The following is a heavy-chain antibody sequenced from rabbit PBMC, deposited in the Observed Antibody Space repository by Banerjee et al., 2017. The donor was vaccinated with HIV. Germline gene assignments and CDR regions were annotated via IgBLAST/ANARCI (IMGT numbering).Heavy chain of an antibody. J-gene: IGHJ4*01. V-gene: IGHV1S45*01. CDR3: ARGGYSGISHLNL. CDR1: GFDFSTYYM. D-gene: IGHD7-1*01. CDR2: IVGGKGSA. Sequence: QEQLKETGGGLVQPGGSLTLSCKASGFDFSTYYMTWVRQAPGKGLEWIGIIVGGKGSADYASWVNGRFTISKTSSTTVTLQMTSLTAADTATYFCARGGYSGISHLNLWGQGTLVTVS.